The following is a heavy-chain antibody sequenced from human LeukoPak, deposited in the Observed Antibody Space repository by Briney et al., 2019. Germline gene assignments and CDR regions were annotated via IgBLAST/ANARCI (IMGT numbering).Heavy chain of an antibody. CDR3: AREPGVRGSFDI. J-gene: IGHJ3*02. CDR2: IHTSGST. D-gene: IGHD2-15*01. V-gene: IGHV4-61*02. Sequence: SETLSLTCTVSGVSFSSGPCYWTWIRQPAGKGLVWIGRIHTSGSTSYNPSLKSRVTISVDTSKNQFSLKLSSVTAADTAVYYCAREPGVRGSFDIWGQGTKVTVSS. CDR1: GVSFSSGPCY.